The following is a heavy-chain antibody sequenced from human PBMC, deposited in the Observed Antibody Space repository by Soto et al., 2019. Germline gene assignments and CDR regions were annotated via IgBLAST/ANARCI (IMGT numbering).Heavy chain of an antibody. Sequence: GGSLRLSCAASGFTFSSYSMNWVRQAPGKGLEWVSSISSSSSYIYYADSVKGRFTISRDNAKNSLYLHMNSLRAEDTAVYYCARDEGTRYSSSSWGYYYGMDVWGQGTTVTVSS. D-gene: IGHD6-6*01. CDR3: ARDEGTRYSSSSWGYYYGMDV. J-gene: IGHJ6*02. CDR2: ISSSSSYI. V-gene: IGHV3-21*01. CDR1: GFTFSSYS.